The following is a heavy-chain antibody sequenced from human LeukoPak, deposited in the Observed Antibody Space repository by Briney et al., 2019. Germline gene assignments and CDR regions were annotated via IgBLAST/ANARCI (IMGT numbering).Heavy chain of an antibody. CDR2: IKQDGSDK. CDR1: GFTFSTYW. D-gene: IGHD1-26*01. CDR3: ARPGASRDGFDY. J-gene: IGHJ4*02. Sequence: GSLRLSCAASGFTFSTYWMTWVRQAPGKGLEWVANIKQDGSDKYYVDSVKGRFTISRDNAKNSLYLQMNSVRAEDTALYYCARPGASRDGFDYWGQGTLVTVSS. V-gene: IGHV3-7*05.